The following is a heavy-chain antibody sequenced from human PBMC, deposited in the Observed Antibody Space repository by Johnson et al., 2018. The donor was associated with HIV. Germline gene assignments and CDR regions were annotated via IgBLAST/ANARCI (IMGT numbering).Heavy chain of an antibody. CDR2: IAYDGSNK. D-gene: IGHD4-23*01. CDR3: VKPPREVTVVDAFDI. CDR1: GFTFSSYA. J-gene: IGHJ3*02. Sequence: QVQLVESGGGLVKPGGSLRLSCAASGFTFSSYAMHWVRQAPGKGLEWVAVIAYDGSNKYYADSVKGRFTISRDNSKNTLFLQMNSLRPEDTALYSCVKPPREVTVVDAFDIWGQGTMVTVSS. V-gene: IGHV3-30*04.